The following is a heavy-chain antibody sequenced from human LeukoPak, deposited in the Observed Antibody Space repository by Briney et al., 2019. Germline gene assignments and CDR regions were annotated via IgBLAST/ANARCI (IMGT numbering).Heavy chain of an antibody. CDR2: ISGYNGNT. CDR3: ARRQEWEQHWFDP. V-gene: IGHV1-18*01. Sequence: GASVKASCKASGYTLTFYGVTWVRQAPGQGLEWMGWISGYNGNTNYAQKFQGRVTMITDTSTNTAYMELRSLRSDDTAVYYCARRQEWEQHWFDPWGQGTLVTVSS. J-gene: IGHJ5*02. D-gene: IGHD1-26*01. CDR1: GYTLTFYG.